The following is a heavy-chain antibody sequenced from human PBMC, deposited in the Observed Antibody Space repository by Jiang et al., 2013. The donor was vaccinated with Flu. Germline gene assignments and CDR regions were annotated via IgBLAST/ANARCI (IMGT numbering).Heavy chain of an antibody. CDR1: GFSLSSSGVG. CDR3: AHSLWYDSSGSYSGIRFDY. CDR2: IYWDGDK. J-gene: IGHJ4*02. V-gene: IGHV2-5*02. Sequence: TQTLTLTCSFSGFSLSSSGVGVGWIRQPPGKALEWLALIYWDGDKFYSPSLRSRLTITKDTSKNQVVLRMTNMDPVDTATYYCAHSLWYDSSGSYSGIRFDYWGQGTLVTVSS. D-gene: IGHD3-22*01.